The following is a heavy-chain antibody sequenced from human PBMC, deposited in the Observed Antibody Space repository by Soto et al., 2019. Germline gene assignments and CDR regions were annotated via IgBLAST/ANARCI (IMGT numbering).Heavy chain of an antibody. CDR1: GFTFSSYA. J-gene: IGHJ4*02. Sequence: QVQLVESGGGVVQPGRSLRLSCAASGFTFSSYAMHWVRQAPGKGLEWVAVISYDGSNKYYADSVKGRFTISRDNSKNTVYLHMNSLRDEDTAVYDCAREGYWGQGTLVTVAS. CDR3: AREGY. V-gene: IGHV3-30-3*01. CDR2: ISYDGSNK.